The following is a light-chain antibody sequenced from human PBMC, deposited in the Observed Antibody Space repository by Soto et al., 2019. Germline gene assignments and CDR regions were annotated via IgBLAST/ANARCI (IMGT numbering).Light chain of an antibody. CDR1: SSDVGSYNL. J-gene: IGLJ2*01. V-gene: IGLV2-23*03. CDR2: EGS. CDR3: CSYAGSSTFEV. Sequence: QSALTQPASVSGSPGPSITISCTGTSSDVGSYNLVSWYQQHPGKAPKLMIYEGSKRPSGVSNRFSGSKSGNTASLTISGLQAEDEADYYCCSYAGSSTFEVFGGGTQLTVL.